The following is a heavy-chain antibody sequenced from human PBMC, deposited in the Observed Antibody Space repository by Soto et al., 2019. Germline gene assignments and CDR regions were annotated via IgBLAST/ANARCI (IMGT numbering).Heavy chain of an antibody. V-gene: IGHV3-21*01. J-gene: IGHJ6*03. D-gene: IGHD3-10*01. CDR3: ARISMVRGVKWEYYYMDV. CDR2: ISSIGTYI. Sequence: EVQLVESGGGLVKPGGSLRLSCAASGFTFNSYSINWVRQAPGKGLEWVSSISSIGTYIYYADSARGRFTISRDNAKNSLYLQMNSLRAEDTAVYYCARISMVRGVKWEYYYMDVWGKGTTVIVSS. CDR1: GFTFNSYS.